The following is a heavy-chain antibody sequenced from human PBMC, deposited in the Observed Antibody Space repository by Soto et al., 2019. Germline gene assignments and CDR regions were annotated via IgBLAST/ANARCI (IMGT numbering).Heavy chain of an antibody. Sequence: EVRLVESGGGLVQPGGSLRLSCAASGFTFSNYWMSWLRQAPGKGLEWVAIIKQDGSERHYVDSVKGRFTISRDNAKNLVYLQMSSLRGEDTAVYYCARDESYIYESSGYSGWGQGTLVSVSS. D-gene: IGHD3-22*01. J-gene: IGHJ4*02. CDR3: ARDESYIYESSGYSG. CDR2: IKQDGSER. CDR1: GFTFSNYW. V-gene: IGHV3-7*03.